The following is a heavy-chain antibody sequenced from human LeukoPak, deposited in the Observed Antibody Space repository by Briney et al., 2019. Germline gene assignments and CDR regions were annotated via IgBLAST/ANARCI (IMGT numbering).Heavy chain of an antibody. D-gene: IGHD1-26*01. Sequence: GGSLRLSCVASGFTFSSYWMSWVRQAPGEGPEGVDNIKQDESEIYYVDSVKGRFTISRDNAKNSLYLQMNSLRAEDTAVYYCARDKVVGATVFDYWGQGTLVTVST. CDR2: IKQDESEI. CDR1: GFTFSSYW. CDR3: ARDKVVGATVFDY. J-gene: IGHJ4*02. V-gene: IGHV3-7*01.